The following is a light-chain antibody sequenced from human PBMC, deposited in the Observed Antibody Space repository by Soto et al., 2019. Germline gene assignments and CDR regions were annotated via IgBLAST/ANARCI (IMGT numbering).Light chain of an antibody. CDR1: SSDVGGYNY. V-gene: IGLV2-14*01. J-gene: IGLJ3*02. CDR2: EVT. CDR3: TSFTTTNIWV. Sequence: QSALTQPASVSGSPGQSITISCTGTSSDVGGYNYVSWYQQHPGKPPKLMIYEVTNRPSGVSNRFSGSKSGNTASLTISGLRAEDEADYYCTSFTTTNIWVFGGGTKLTVL.